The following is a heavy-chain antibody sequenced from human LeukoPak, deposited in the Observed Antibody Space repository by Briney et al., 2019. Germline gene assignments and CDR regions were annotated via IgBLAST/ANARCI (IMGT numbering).Heavy chain of an antibody. D-gene: IGHD3-10*01. CDR1: DGSISSGVYY. V-gene: IGHV4-31*03. Sequence: SETLSLTCTVSDGSISSGVYYWSWIRQHPGKGLEWIGYIYYSGSTYYNPSLKSRVTISVDTSKNQFSLKPSSVTAADTAVYYCASREGVRVGYFDYWGQGTLVTVSS. CDR2: IYYSGST. J-gene: IGHJ4*02. CDR3: ASREGVRVGYFDY.